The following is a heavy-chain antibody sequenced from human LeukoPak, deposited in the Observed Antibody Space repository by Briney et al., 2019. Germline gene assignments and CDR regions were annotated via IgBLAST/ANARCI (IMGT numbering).Heavy chain of an antibody. CDR1: GFTFSSYS. J-gene: IGHJ3*02. CDR2: ISSSSSYI. CDR3: TKGGGRESFDI. D-gene: IGHD3-10*01. V-gene: IGHV3-21*01. Sequence: KAGGSLRLSCAASGFTFSSYSMNWVRQAPGKGLEWVSSISSSSSYIYYADSVKGRITISRDNAKNSLYLQMNSLRAEDTAVYYCTKGGGRESFDIWGQGTMVTVSS.